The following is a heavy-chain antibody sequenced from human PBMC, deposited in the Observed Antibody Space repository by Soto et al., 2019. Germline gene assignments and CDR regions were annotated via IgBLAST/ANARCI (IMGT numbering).Heavy chain of an antibody. CDR2: ISGSGGST. J-gene: IGHJ4*02. Sequence: EVQLLESGGGLVQPGGSLRLSCAASGFTFSSYAMSWVRQAQGKGLEWVSAISGSGGSTYYADSVKGRFTISRDNSKNTLYLQMNSLRAEDTAVYYCAKDRDDYSNYEYYFDYWGQGTLVTVSS. CDR3: AKDRDDYSNYEYYFDY. D-gene: IGHD4-4*01. V-gene: IGHV3-23*01. CDR1: GFTFSSYA.